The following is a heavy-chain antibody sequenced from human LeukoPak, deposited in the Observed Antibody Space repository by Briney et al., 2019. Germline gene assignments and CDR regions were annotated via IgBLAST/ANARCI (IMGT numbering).Heavy chain of an antibody. J-gene: IGHJ5*02. CDR2: IYYSGST. V-gene: IGHV4-39*07. Sequence: SETLSLTCTVSGGSISSSSYYWGWIRQPPGKGLEWIGSIYYSGSTYYNPSLKSRVTISVDTSKNQFSLKLSSVTAADTAVYYCAREPQEGYCSGGSCYDWFDPWGQGTLVTVSS. CDR3: AREPQEGYCSGGSCYDWFDP. CDR1: GGSISSSSYY. D-gene: IGHD2-15*01.